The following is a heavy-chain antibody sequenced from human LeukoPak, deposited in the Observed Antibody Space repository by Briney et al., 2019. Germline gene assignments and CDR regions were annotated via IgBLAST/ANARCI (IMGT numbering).Heavy chain of an antibody. D-gene: IGHD5-12*01. CDR2: ISAYNGNT. CDR1: GYKFTSYG. V-gene: IGHV1-18*01. CDR3: ARGATENWFDP. Sequence: AASVKVSCKASGYKFTSYGISWVRQAPGQGLDWMGWISAYNGNTNYAHNLQGRVTMTTDTSTSTAYVELRSLRSDDTAVYYCARGATENWFDPWGQGTLVTVSS. J-gene: IGHJ5*02.